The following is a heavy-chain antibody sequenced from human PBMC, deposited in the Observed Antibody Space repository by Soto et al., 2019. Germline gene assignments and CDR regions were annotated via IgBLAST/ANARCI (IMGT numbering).Heavy chain of an antibody. J-gene: IGHJ3*02. CDR2: ISWNSGSI. Sequence: PGGSLRLSCAASGFTFDDYAMHWVRQAPGKGLEWVSGISWNSGSIGYADSVKGRFTISRDNAKNSLYLQMNSLRAEDTALYYCAKDLAAVLGAFDIWGQGTMVTVSS. V-gene: IGHV3-9*01. CDR1: GFTFDDYA. CDR3: AKDLAAVLGAFDI. D-gene: IGHD6-13*01.